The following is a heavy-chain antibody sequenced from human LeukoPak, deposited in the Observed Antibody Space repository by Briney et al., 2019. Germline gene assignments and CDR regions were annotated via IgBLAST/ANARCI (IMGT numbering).Heavy chain of an antibody. J-gene: IGHJ4*02. D-gene: IGHD3-22*01. CDR3: ARGKWVPYYYDSSGYYFDY. V-gene: IGHV4-34*01. Sequence: SETLSLTCTVSGGSISSYYWSWIRQPPGKGLEWIGEINHSGSTNYNPSLKSRVTISVDTSKNQFSLKLSSVTAADTAVYYCARGKWVPYYYDSSGYYFDYWGQGTLVTVSS. CDR1: GGSISSYY. CDR2: INHSGST.